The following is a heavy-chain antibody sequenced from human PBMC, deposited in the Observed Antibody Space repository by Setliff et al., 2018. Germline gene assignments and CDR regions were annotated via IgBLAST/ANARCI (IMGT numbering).Heavy chain of an antibody. CDR3: ATEGRGVTTAH. CDR2: IVPQTRTT. J-gene: IGHJ4*02. V-gene: IGHV1-69*13. Sequence: ASVKVSCKASGVTFSTYAMNWVRQAPGQGLEWVGVIVPQTRTTSYAQKFQGRVTITADESTTTGYMELSGLRSDDTAVYFCATEGRGVTTAHWGQGTLVT. D-gene: IGHD4-17*01. CDR1: GVTFSTYA.